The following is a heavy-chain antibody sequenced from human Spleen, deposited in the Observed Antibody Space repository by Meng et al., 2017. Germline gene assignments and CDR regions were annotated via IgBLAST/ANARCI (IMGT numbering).Heavy chain of an antibody. CDR1: GYTFTSYG. V-gene: IGHV3-23*01. J-gene: IGHJ4*02. D-gene: IGHD6-19*01. Sequence: SCKASGYTFTSYGISWVRQAPGKGLEWVSAISGSGGSTYYADSVKGRFTISRDNSKNTLYLQMNSLRAEDTAVYYCAKLCSGWEFYWGQGTLVTVSS. CDR2: ISGSGGST. CDR3: AKLCSGWEFY.